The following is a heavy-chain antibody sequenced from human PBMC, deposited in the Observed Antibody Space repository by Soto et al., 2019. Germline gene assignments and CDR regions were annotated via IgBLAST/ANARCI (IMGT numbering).Heavy chain of an antibody. CDR2: ISWNSFTI. Sequence: EVQLVESGGGLVQPGRSLRLSCVASGFTFDDYAMHCVRQAPGKGLEWVSGISWNSFTIGYADSVKGRFTLSRDNAKNSMYLKMNSLRPEDTTLYYCAKDHGCGVYNMDVWGKGTTVTVSS. V-gene: IGHV3-9*01. D-gene: IGHD1-26*01. CDR1: GFTFDDYA. J-gene: IGHJ6*03. CDR3: AKDHGCGVYNMDV.